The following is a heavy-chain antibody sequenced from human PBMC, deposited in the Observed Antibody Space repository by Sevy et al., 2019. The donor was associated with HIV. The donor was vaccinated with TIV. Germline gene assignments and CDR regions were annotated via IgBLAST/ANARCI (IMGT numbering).Heavy chain of an antibody. CDR1: GFTFSSYA. J-gene: IGHJ4*02. D-gene: IGHD3-10*01. CDR3: AKDLGFRELSGFDY. V-gene: IGHV3-23*01. CDR2: ISGRGGST. Sequence: GGSLRLSCAASGFTFSSYAMSWVRQAPGKGLEWVSAISGRGGSTYYADSVKGRFTISRDNSKNTLYLQMNSLRAEDTAVYYCAKDLGFRELSGFDYWGQGTLVTVSS.